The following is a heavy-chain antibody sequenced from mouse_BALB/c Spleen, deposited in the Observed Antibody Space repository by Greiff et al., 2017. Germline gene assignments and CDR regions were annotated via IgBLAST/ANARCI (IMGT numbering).Heavy chain of an antibody. CDR2: INPGSGGT. J-gene: IGHJ2*01. CDR1: GYTFSSYW. D-gene: IGHD2-1*01. Sequence: QVQLQQSGAELMKPGASVKISCKATGYTFSSYWIEWVKQRPGQGLEWIGVINPGSGGTNYNEKFKGKATLTADKSSSTAYMQLSSLTSDDSAVYFCARSGGNYPYFDYWGQGTTLTVSS. V-gene: IGHV1-54*01. CDR3: ARSGGNYPYFDY.